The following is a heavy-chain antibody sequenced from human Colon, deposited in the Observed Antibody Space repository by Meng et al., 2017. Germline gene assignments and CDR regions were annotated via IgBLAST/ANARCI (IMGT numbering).Heavy chain of an antibody. Sequence: GESLKISCAASGVTVSSYWMHWVRQAPGKGLVWVSRINKDGSNTNYADSVKGRFTISRDNANNTLYLQMNSLRAEDTAVYYCARGRGYYSYDAFAIWGQGKRV. J-gene: IGHJ3*02. CDR2: INKDGSNT. V-gene: IGHV3-74*01. D-gene: IGHD3-22*01. CDR3: ARGRGYYSYDAFAI. CDR1: GVTVSSYW.